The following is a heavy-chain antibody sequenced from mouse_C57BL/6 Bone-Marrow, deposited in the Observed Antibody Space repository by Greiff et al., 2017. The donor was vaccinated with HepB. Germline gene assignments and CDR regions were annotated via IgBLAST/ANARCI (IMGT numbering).Heavy chain of an antibody. J-gene: IGHJ4*01. CDR1: GYTFTTYP. D-gene: IGHD1-1*01. Sequence: QVQLKESGAELVKPGASVKLSCKASGYTFTTYPIEWMKQSHGKCLEWIGNFHPYNDDTKYNEKFKGKATLTVEKSSSTVYLDLSRLTSEDSAVYYYDRGSNVDYAMGYGGQGTSVTVSA. V-gene: IGHV1-47*01. CDR2: FHPYNDDT. CDR3: DRGSNVDYAMGY.